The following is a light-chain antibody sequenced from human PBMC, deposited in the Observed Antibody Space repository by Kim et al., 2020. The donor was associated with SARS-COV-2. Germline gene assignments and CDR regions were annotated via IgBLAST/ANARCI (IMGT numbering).Light chain of an antibody. Sequence: ASLGARVTITCRASQDIRNDLGWYQQNPGRAPKRLIYGASSLQSGVPSRFSGSGSGTEFTLTINSLQPEDFATYFCLQHNTYPITFGQGTRLEIK. V-gene: IGKV1-17*01. CDR2: GAS. J-gene: IGKJ5*01. CDR3: LQHNTYPIT. CDR1: QDIRND.